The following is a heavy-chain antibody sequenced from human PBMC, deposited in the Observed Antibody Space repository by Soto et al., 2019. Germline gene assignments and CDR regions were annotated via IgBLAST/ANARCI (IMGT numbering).Heavy chain of an antibody. D-gene: IGHD2-2*01. CDR2: IIPIFDTA. V-gene: IGHV1-69*12. CDR3: ARHDCISTSCYYYYYYSMDV. Sequence: QVQLVQSWAEVKKPGSSVKVSCKTSSGTFSSYAISWVRQAPGQGREWVRGIIPIFDTANYAQKFQGRVTITADESTSTAYMELSSLRSEDTAVYYCARHDCISTSCYYYYYYSMDVWGQGTTVTVSS. J-gene: IGHJ6*02. CDR1: SGTFSSYA.